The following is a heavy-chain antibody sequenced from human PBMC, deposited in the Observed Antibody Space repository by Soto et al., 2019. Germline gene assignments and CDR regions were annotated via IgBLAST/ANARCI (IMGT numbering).Heavy chain of an antibody. J-gene: IGHJ6*03. V-gene: IGHV1-18*01. D-gene: IGHD6-19*01. CDR3: AREIAVAGAKYYYYYYMDV. CDR2: ISAYNGNT. CDR1: GYTFTSYG. Sequence: ASVKVSCKACGYTFTSYGISWVRQAPGQGLEWMGWISAYNGNTNYAQKLQGRVTMTTDTSTSTAYMELRSLRSDDTAVYYCAREIAVAGAKYYYYYYMDVWGKGTTVTVSS.